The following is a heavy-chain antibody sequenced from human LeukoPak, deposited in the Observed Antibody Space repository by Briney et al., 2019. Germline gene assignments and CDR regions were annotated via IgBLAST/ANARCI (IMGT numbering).Heavy chain of an antibody. J-gene: IGHJ4*02. CDR2: IYDSGNT. CDR1: GGSISRYY. D-gene: IGHD1-26*01. CDR3: ARGSYGYD. V-gene: IGHV4-59*01. Sequence: SETLSLTCTVSGGSISRYYWSWIRQPPGKGLEWIGYIYDSGNTNYNPSLKSRVTISVDTSKKQFSLNLSSVTAADTAVYYCARGSYGYDWGQGTLVTVSS.